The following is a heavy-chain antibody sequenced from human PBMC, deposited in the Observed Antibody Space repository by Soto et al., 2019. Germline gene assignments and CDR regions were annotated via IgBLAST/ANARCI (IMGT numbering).Heavy chain of an antibody. CDR3: AKGSASGSPYYFDY. D-gene: IGHD6-25*01. Sequence: GGSLRLSCAASGFTFSSYAMSWVRQSPEMGLEWVSAITGSGGATYHADSVKGRFTISRDNSKTTLYLQMSSLRAEDTAVYYCAKGSASGSPYYFDYWGQGILVTVSS. CDR1: GFTFSSYA. V-gene: IGHV3-23*01. CDR2: ITGSGGAT. J-gene: IGHJ4*02.